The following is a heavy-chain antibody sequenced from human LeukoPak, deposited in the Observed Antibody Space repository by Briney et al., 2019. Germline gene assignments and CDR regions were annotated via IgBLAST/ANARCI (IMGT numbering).Heavy chain of an antibody. V-gene: IGHV4-4*07. CDR1: GGSFSNYY. J-gene: IGHJ3*02. CDR2: IYTSGST. Sequence: SETLSLTCNVSGGSFSNYYWNWIRQPAGKGLEWIGHIYTSGSTNYNPSLKSRVTMSVDTFKNQFSLKLRSVTAADTAVYYCARLYSSSSGRVLDIWGQGTMVTVSS. CDR3: ARLYSSSSGRVLDI. D-gene: IGHD6-6*01.